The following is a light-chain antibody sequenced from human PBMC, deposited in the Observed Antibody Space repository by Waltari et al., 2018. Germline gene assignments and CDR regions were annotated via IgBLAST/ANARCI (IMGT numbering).Light chain of an antibody. Sequence: QSALTQPASVSGSPGQSITISCTGTSSDVGYYNYVAWYQQHPGKAPKLMIFEVSNRPSGVSTRFSVSKSGSTASLTISGLQSEDEAEYYCSSFTRSNSYVFGTGTEVIVL. CDR1: SSDVGYYNY. V-gene: IGLV2-14*01. CDR2: EVS. J-gene: IGLJ1*01. CDR3: SSFTRSNSYV.